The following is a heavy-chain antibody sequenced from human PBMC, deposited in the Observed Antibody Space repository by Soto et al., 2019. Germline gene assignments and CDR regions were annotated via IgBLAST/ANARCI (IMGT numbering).Heavy chain of an antibody. CDR1: GFTFSTYG. V-gene: IGHV3-33*01. J-gene: IGHJ5*02. D-gene: IGHD6-19*01. Sequence: GWALRLSCAAPGFTFSTYGMHWVRQAPGKGLEWVAIIWYDGSNKYYADSVKGRFTISRDDSKNTLYLQMNSLRVEDTAVYFCARDASAYDGGWYPRGFDPWGQGTLVTVSS. CDR3: ARDASAYDGGWYPRGFDP. CDR2: IWYDGSNK.